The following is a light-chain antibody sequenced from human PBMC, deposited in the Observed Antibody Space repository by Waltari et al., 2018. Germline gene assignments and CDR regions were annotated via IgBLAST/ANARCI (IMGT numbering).Light chain of an antibody. Sequence: QSALTQPPSAPGSPGQSVTTPCTGTSSDVQAIDYVHCYQQHPGNVPRLMIKEVSKRPAGFPDLFSGSKSGNTASLTVSGLQVEDEADYYCSSFAGSSQMLFGGGTKLTVL. CDR2: EVS. J-gene: IGLJ2*01. CDR1: SSDVQAIDY. V-gene: IGLV2-8*01. CDR3: SSFAGSSQML.